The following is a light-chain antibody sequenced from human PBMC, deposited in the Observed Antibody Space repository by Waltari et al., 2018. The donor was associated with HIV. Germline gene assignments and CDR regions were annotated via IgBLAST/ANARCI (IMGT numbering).Light chain of an antibody. Sequence: SYVLTQPPSVSVAPGQTARITCGGDNIGSQSVHWYQQKPGQAPLLVVFDDGDRPPGIPERFSGSNSGNTATLTIGRVEAGDEADYYCQLWDTTSDHPVFGGGTKLTVL. V-gene: IGLV3-21*02. CDR2: DDG. J-gene: IGLJ3*02. CDR3: QLWDTTSDHPV. CDR1: NIGSQS.